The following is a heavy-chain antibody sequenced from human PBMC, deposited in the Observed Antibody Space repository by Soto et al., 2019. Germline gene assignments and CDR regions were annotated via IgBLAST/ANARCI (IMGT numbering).Heavy chain of an antibody. V-gene: IGHV3-49*04. D-gene: IGHD3-16*01. Sequence: GSLRLSCTTSGXTLGDYALSWVRQAPGKGLEWVGFIRRNAYGGTTDYAASVKGRFTISRDYSKSIAYLQMNSLRTEDTALYYCTRASSLDFDFWGQGTLVTVSS. J-gene: IGHJ4*02. CDR3: TRASSLDFDF. CDR1: GXTLGDYA. CDR2: IRRNAYGGTT.